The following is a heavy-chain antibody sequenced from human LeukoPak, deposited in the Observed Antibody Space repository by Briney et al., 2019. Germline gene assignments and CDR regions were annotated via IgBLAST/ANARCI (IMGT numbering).Heavy chain of an antibody. CDR1: GGTFSSYA. J-gene: IGHJ3*02. D-gene: IGHD3-22*01. CDR2: IIPIFGTA. V-gene: IGHV1-69*05. CDR3: ARVTVHSMIVGPVDAFDI. Sequence: SVKVSCKASGGTFSSYAISWVRQAPGQGLEWMGGIIPIFGTANYAQKFQGRVTITTDESTSTAYMELSSLRSEDTAVYYCARVTVHSMIVGPVDAFDIWGQGTMVTVSS.